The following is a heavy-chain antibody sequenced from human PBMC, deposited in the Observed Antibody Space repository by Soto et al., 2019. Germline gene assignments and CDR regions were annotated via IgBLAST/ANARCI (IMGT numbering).Heavy chain of an antibody. V-gene: IGHV3-9*01. CDR1: GFRFDGHA. J-gene: IGHJ4*02. D-gene: IGHD1-26*01. CDR2: LGWDSGGI. CDR3: ARLRYSESTGNFDY. Sequence: EVQLVESGGGLVQPGRSLRISCVGSGFRFDGHAMHWVRQSPGKGLEWVSGLGWDSGGIDYADFGKGRFTISRDNAKNSLYLQMNSLRAEDTAFYYCARLRYSESTGNFDYWGQGTLVTVSS.